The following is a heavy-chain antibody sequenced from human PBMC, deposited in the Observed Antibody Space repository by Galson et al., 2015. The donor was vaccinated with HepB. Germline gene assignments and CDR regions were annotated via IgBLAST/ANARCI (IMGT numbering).Heavy chain of an antibody. CDR3: ARDRRQDGYGYIDY. D-gene: IGHD5-18*01. CDR1: GFTFSSYA. J-gene: IGHJ4*02. Sequence: SLRLSCAASGFTFSSYAMHWVRQAPGKGLEWVAVISYDGSNKYYADSVKGRFTISRDNSKNTLYLQMNSLRAEDTAVYYCARDRRQDGYGYIDYWGQGTLVTVSS. CDR2: ISYDGSNK. V-gene: IGHV3-30-3*01.